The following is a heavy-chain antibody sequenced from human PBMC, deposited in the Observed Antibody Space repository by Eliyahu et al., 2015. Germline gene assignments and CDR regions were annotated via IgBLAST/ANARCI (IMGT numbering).Heavy chain of an antibody. CDR3: VRTDNNYYIDV. J-gene: IGHJ6*03. CDR1: GGPITHYY. D-gene: IGHD5-24*01. Sequence: QVQLRESGPGLVXPSETLXLTXXVSGGPITHYYWXWIRXPPGKGLDWIGFIYYSGSTNYNPSLKGRVTISVDTSKNQFSLKLSSVTAADTAVYYCVRTDNNYYIDVWGKGTTVTVSS. V-gene: IGHV4-59*01. CDR2: IYYSGST.